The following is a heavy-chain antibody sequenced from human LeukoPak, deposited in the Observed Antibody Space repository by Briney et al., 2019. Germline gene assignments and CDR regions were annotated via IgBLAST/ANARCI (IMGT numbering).Heavy chain of an antibody. J-gene: IGHJ6*03. V-gene: IGHV4-4*09. CDR3: ARLQRDVTIFGVVIGYMDV. Sequence: SETLSLTCTVSGGSISSYYWSWIRQPPGKGLEGIGYIYTSGSTNYNPSLKSRVTISVDTSKNQFSLKLSSVTAADTAEYYCARLQRDVTIFGVVIGYMDVWGKGTTVTVSS. CDR1: GGSISSYY. CDR2: IYTSGST. D-gene: IGHD3-3*01.